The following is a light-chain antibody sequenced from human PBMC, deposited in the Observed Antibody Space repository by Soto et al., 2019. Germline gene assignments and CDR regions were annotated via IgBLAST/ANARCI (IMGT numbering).Light chain of an antibody. CDR3: QQYVKYPVT. V-gene: IGKV1-5*03. J-gene: IGKJ1*01. Sequence: DIQMTQSPSTLSASVGDRVTITCRANQSIYTWLAWYQHKPGKAPKFQIYMASSLENGVPSRFSGSGSGTEFPLTISSLQPDDFATYVCQQYVKYPVTFGQRTKGEIK. CDR1: QSIYTW. CDR2: MAS.